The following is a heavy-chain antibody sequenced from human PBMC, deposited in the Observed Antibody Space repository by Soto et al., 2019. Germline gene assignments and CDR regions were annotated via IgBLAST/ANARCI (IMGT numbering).Heavy chain of an antibody. CDR3: AGFGVGERDDT. Sequence: QVRLQESGPGLVKASQTLSLTCSVSGSYITSGDYHWTWIRQAPGKGLEWIGYISHSETTYYSPALKVRMIISSDCSMNQFSLRRNSVTAADTAVYFCAGFGVGERDDTWGQGTLVAVSS. CDR2: ISHSETT. CDR1: GSYITSGDYH. J-gene: IGHJ4*02. V-gene: IGHV4-30-4*01. D-gene: IGHD2-8*01.